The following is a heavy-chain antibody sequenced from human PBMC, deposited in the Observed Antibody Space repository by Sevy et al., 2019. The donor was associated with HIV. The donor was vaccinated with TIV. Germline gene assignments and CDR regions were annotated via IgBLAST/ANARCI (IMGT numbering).Heavy chain of an antibody. CDR1: GGSISSGGYY. Sequence: SETLSLTCTVSGGSISSGGYYWSWIRQHPGKGLEWIGYIYYSGSTYYNPSLKSRVTISVDTSKNQLSLKLSSVTAADTAVYYCARTMRPDFWSGTRGGFDPWGQGTLVTVSS. CDR3: ARTMRPDFWSGTRGGFDP. CDR2: IYYSGST. J-gene: IGHJ5*02. D-gene: IGHD3-3*01. V-gene: IGHV4-31*03.